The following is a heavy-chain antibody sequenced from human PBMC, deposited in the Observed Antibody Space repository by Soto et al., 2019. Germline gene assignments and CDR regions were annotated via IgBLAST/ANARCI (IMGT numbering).Heavy chain of an antibody. D-gene: IGHD6-6*01. Sequence: ESGGGVVQPGRSLRLSCAASGFTFSSYGMHWVRQAPGKGLEWVAVISYDGSNKYYADSVKGRFTISRDNSKNTLYLQVNSLRAEDTAVYYCAKPSLRVAGRWYFDLWGRGTLVTVSS. CDR1: GFTFSSYG. V-gene: IGHV3-30*18. CDR3: AKPSLRVAGRWYFDL. CDR2: ISYDGSNK. J-gene: IGHJ2*01.